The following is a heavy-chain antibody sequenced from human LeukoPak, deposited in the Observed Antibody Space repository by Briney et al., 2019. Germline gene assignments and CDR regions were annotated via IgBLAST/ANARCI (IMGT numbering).Heavy chain of an antibody. D-gene: IGHD3-22*01. V-gene: IGHV1-18*01. J-gene: IGHJ3*02. CDR1: GYSFDRYG. CDR2: IGAFNGNT. CDR3: ARDFLSYDGSENHFEDTFDI. Sequence: VASVKVSCTASGYSFDRYGISWVRQAPGQGLEWLGWIGAFNGNTNYAQNLQGRVTMTADTSTTTAYMELRSLSSDDTAVYYCARDFLSYDGSENHFEDTFDIWGQGTMVTVSS.